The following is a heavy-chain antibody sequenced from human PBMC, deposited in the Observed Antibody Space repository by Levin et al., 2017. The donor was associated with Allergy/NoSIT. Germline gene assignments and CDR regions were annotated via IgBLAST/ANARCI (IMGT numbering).Heavy chain of an antibody. D-gene: IGHD3-10*01. CDR2: ISWNSGSI. J-gene: IGHJ4*02. Sequence: SLKISCAASGFTFDDYAMHWVRQAPGKGLEWVSGISWNSGSIGYADSVKGRFTISRDNAKNSLYLQMNSLRAEDTALYYCAKGAGGSVWYYFDYWGQGTLVTVSS. CDR3: AKGAGGSVWYYFDY. V-gene: IGHV3-9*01. CDR1: GFTFDDYA.